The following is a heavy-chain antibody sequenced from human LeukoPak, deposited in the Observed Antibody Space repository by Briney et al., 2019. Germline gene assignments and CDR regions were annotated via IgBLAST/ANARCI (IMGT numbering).Heavy chain of an antibody. Sequence: SVKVSCKASGGTFSSYAISWVRQAPGQGLEWMGRIIPILGIANYAQKFQGRVTITADKSTRTAYMELSSLRSEDTAVYYCARDLSGMATIRYFDYWGQGILVTVSS. CDR2: IIPILGIA. V-gene: IGHV1-69*04. J-gene: IGHJ4*02. CDR1: GGTFSSYA. D-gene: IGHD5-24*01. CDR3: ARDLSGMATIRYFDY.